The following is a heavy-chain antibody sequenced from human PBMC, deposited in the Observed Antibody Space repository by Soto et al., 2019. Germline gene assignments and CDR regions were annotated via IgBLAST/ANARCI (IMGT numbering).Heavy chain of an antibody. Sequence: PVGSLRLSCAASGFTFSSYAMSWVRQAPGKGLEWVAVRSGSGYSTNYADSVKGRFTISRDNSKSTLYLQMDSLRAEDTATYYCVSPWNDRNYYHFGLDVWGQRTTVTVSS. V-gene: IGHV3-23*01. J-gene: IGHJ6*02. CDR1: GFTFSSYA. D-gene: IGHD1-1*01. CDR3: VSPWNDRNYYHFGLDV. CDR2: RSGSGYST.